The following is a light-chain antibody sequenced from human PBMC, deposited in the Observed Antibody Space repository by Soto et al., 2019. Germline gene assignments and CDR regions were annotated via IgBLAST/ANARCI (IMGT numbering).Light chain of an antibody. V-gene: IGLV2-8*01. CDR3: SSNVGSNIVV. Sequence: QSVLTQPASVSGSPGQSITIPCSGRSSDLGGLNYVSWYQQHPGKVPKLIIYEVSKRPSGVPDRVSGSKSGNTASLTVSGLQAEDEAEYYCSSNVGSNIVVFGGGTKLTVL. CDR1: SSDLGGLNY. J-gene: IGLJ2*01. CDR2: EVS.